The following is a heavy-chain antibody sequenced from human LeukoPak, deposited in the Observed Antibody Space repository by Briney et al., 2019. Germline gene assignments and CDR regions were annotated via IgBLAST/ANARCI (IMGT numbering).Heavy chain of an antibody. CDR3: ARGSSSIMVYYYGMDV. D-gene: IGHD6-13*01. CDR2: IYYSGST. V-gene: IGHV4-59*01. J-gene: IGHJ6*02. Sequence: SETLSLTCTVSGGSISSYYWSWIRQPPGKGLKWIGNIYYSGSTNYNPSLKSRVTISVDTSKNQFSLKLSSVTAADTAVYYCARGSSSIMVYYYGMDVWGQGTTVTVSS. CDR1: GGSISSYY.